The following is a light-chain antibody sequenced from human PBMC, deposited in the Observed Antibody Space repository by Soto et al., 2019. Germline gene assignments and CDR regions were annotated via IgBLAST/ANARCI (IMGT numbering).Light chain of an antibody. CDR2: GVS. CDR1: QSVRGN. CDR3: QHYNNWKPT. J-gene: IGKJ1*01. V-gene: IGKV3-15*01. Sequence: EIVMTQSPATLSVSPGERATLSCRASQSVRGNLAWYQQKPGQAPRLLIYGVSTKASGIPARFSGSGSGTEFTLTIRGLQSEDVPVYRWQHYNNWKPTFCPGTKVEIK.